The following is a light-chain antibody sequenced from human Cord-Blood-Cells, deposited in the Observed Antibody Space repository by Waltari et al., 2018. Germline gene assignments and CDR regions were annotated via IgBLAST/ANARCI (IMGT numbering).Light chain of an antibody. CDR3: QQSYSTPGVT. CDR1: QSISSY. V-gene: IGKV1-39*01. Sequence: DIQMTQSPSSLSASVGDSVTITCRASQSISSYLNWYQQKPGKAPKLLIYAASSFQSGVPSRFSGSGSGTDFTLTISSLQPEDFATYYCQQSYSTPGVTFGGGTKVEIK. J-gene: IGKJ4*01. CDR2: AAS.